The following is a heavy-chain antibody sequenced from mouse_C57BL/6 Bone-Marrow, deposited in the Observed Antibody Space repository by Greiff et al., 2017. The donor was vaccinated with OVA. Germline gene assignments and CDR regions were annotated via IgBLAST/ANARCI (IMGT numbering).Heavy chain of an antibody. CDR3: ARRGYDGYYGFAY. CDR1: GYTFTSYW. D-gene: IGHD2-3*01. Sequence: QVQLQQPGAELVKPGASVKLSCKASGYTFTSYWMHWVKQRPRQGLEWIGMIHPNSGSTNYNEKFKSKATLTVDKSSSTAYMQLSSLTSEDSAVYYCARRGYDGYYGFAYWGQGTLVTVSA. CDR2: IHPNSGST. V-gene: IGHV1-64*01. J-gene: IGHJ3*01.